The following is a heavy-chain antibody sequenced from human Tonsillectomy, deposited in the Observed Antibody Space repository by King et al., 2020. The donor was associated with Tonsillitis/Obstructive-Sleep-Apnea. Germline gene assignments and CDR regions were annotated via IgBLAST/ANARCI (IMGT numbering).Heavy chain of an antibody. D-gene: IGHD1-14*01. CDR1: GGSISSSSDY. V-gene: IGHV4-39*01. Sequence: QLQESGPGLVKPSETLSLTCTVSGGSISSSSDYWGWIRQPPGKGLEWIGSFYYSGTTYYNPSLKSRVTISVDTSKNQFSLKLSSVTAADTAVYSCATRLASGTHYYYYMDVWGKGTPVTVSS. CDR2: FYYSGTT. J-gene: IGHJ6*03. CDR3: ATRLASGTHYYYYMDV.